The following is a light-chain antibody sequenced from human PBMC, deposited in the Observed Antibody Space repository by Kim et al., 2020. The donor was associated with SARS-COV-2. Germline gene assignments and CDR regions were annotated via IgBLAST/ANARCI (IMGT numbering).Light chain of an antibody. CDR2: EAS. CDR1: QDISSW. Sequence: ASVGDRVTITCRASQDISSWLGLYQQKPGKAPKVLIYEASNLQSGVPSRFSGSGSGTDFTLTINSLQAEDFATYYCQQTHSFPLTFGGGTKVDIK. CDR3: QQTHSFPLT. V-gene: IGKV1D-12*01. J-gene: IGKJ4*01.